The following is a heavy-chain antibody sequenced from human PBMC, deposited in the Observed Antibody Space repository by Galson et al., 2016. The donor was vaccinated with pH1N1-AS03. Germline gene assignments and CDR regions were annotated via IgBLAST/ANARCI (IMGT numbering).Heavy chain of an antibody. CDR2: TYWRSKWYN. Sequence: CAISGDSVSSNIDAWNWIRQSPSGGLEWLGRTYWRSKWYNDYAVSVKSRITINPDTSKYQSSLKLNSVTPEDTAVYYCARGRYSAFDIWGQGTMVTVSS. CDR3: ARGRYSAFDI. J-gene: IGHJ3*02. V-gene: IGHV6-1*01. CDR1: GDSVSSNIDA. D-gene: IGHD1-1*01.